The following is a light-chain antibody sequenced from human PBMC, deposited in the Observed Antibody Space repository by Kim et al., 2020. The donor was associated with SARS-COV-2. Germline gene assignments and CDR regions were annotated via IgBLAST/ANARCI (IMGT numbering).Light chain of an antibody. Sequence: PGERATLSCRASQSVSSYVAWYQQKPGHAPRLLIYDASNRATGIPARFSGSGSGTDFTLTISSLEPEDFAVYYCQQRSNWPPMYTFGQGTKLEI. CDR1: QSVSSY. CDR3: QQRSNWPPMYT. J-gene: IGKJ2*01. V-gene: IGKV3-11*01. CDR2: DAS.